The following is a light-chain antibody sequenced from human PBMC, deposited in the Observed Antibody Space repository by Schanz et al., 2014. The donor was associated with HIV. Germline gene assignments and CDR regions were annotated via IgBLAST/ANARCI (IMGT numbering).Light chain of an antibody. CDR2: GAF. CDR3: QQYNNWPPWT. V-gene: IGKV3-15*01. CDR1: QSISNN. Sequence: EIVMTQSPATLYVSPGEGATLSCRASQSISNNLAWYQHKPGQAPRLLIYGAFTRATGIPVRFSGRGSGTDFTLTVSSLQSEDFAVYYCQQYNNWPPWTFGQGTKVEIK. J-gene: IGKJ1*01.